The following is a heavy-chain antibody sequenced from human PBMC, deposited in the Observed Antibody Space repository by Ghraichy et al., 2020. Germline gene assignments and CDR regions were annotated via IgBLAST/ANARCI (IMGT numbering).Heavy chain of an antibody. Sequence: GGSLRRSCAASGFNFSSYAMSWVRQAPGKGLEWVSAISGSGGSTYYADSVKGRFTISRDNSKNTLYLQMNSLRAEDTAVYYCAKDGLFRWSGYSAPHVVWGKGTLVTVSS. CDR3: AKDGLFRWSGYSAPHVV. J-gene: IGHJ4*02. V-gene: IGHV3-23*01. CDR1: GFNFSSYA. D-gene: IGHD3-3*01. CDR2: ISGSGGST.